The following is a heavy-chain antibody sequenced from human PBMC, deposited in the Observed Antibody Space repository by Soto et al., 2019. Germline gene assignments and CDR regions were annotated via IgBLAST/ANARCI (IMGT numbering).Heavy chain of an antibody. CDR3: ARGASIAAAGDLDY. D-gene: IGHD6-13*01. CDR1: GGTFSSYA. Sequence: GASVKVSCKASGGTFSSYAISWVRQAPGQGLEWMGGIIPIFGTANYAQKFQGRVTITADESTSTAYMELSCLRSEDTAVYYCARGASIAAAGDLDYWGQGTLVTVSS. J-gene: IGHJ4*02. CDR2: IIPIFGTA. V-gene: IGHV1-69*13.